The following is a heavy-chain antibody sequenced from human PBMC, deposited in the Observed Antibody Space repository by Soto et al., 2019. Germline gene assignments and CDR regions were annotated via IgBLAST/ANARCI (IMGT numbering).Heavy chain of an antibody. CDR1: GGSISSGGYY. V-gene: IGHV4-30-4*01. CDR3: ARDLGFDGYSSSPGYFDY. J-gene: IGHJ4*02. Sequence: ASETLSLTCTVSGGSISSGGYYWSWIRQPPGKGLEWIGYIYYSGSTYYNPSLKSRVTISVDTSKNQFSLKLSSVTAADTAVYYCARDLGFDGYSSSPGYFDYWGQGTLVTVSS. D-gene: IGHD6-6*01. CDR2: IYYSGST.